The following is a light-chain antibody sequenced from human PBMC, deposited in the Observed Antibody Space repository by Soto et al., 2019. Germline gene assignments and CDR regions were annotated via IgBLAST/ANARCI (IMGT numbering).Light chain of an antibody. CDR1: QSLLQSNGYNY. Sequence: DIVMTQPPFSQPVTLGEPASISCRSSQSLLQSNGYNYLDWYLQKPGQSPHLLIYLGSNRASGVPARFRAIGACTDFKLKISRVGAEDVGVYYCMKALKSPHTFAQGTKLEIK. J-gene: IGKJ2*01. V-gene: IGKV2-28*01. CDR2: LGS. CDR3: MKALKSPHT.